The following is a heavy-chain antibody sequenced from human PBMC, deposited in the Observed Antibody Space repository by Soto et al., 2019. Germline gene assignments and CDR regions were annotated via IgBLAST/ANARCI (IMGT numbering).Heavy chain of an antibody. CDR3: ASCYDFWSGYPDYYYGMDV. V-gene: IGHV1-2*02. J-gene: IGHJ6*02. CDR1: GYTFTGYY. Sequence: ASVKVSCKASGYTFTGYYMHWVRQAPGQGLEWMGWINPNSGGTNYAQKFQGRVTMTRDTSISTAYMELSRLRSDGTAVYYCASCYDFWSGYPDYYYGMDVWGQGTTVTVSS. D-gene: IGHD3-3*01. CDR2: INPNSGGT.